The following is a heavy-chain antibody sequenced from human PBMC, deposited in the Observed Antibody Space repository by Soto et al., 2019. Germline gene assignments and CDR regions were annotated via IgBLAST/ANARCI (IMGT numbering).Heavy chain of an antibody. CDR2: IYYSGST. CDR1: GGSISSGGYY. J-gene: IGHJ5*02. V-gene: IGHV4-31*03. CDR3: VRYSGYDSWFDP. D-gene: IGHD5-12*01. Sequence: PSETLSLTCTVSGGSISSGGYYWSWIRQHPGKGLEWIGYIYYSGSTYYNPSLKSRVTISVDTSKNQFSLKLSSVTAADTAVYYCVRYSGYDSWFDPWGQGTLVTVSS.